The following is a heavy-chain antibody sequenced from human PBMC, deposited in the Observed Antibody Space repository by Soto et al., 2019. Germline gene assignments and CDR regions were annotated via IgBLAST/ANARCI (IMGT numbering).Heavy chain of an antibody. CDR1: GGSISTYY. D-gene: IGHD4-17*01. J-gene: IGHJ4*02. V-gene: IGHV4-59*08. CDR2: IYYSGST. Sequence: PSETLSLTCTVSGGSISTYYWNWIRQTPGKGLEWIGYIYYSGSTNYNPSLKSRVTISVDTSKNQFSLKLSSVTAADTAVYYCARTHYNYYGDCVFDYWGQGTLVTVSS. CDR3: ARTHYNYYGDCVFDY.